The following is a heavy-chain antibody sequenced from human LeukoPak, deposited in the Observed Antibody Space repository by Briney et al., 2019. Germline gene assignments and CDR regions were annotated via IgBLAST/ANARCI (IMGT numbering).Heavy chain of an antibody. CDR3: ARDSLGSKYYDFWSGYYTEEYYFDY. J-gene: IGHJ4*02. Sequence: GGSLRLSCVASGFPFSSYWMTWVRQAPGKGLEWVANIKQDGSEKYYVDSVKGRFTISRDNAKNSLYLQMNSLRAEDTAVYYCARDSLGSKYYDFWSGYYTEEYYFDYWGQGTLVTVSS. V-gene: IGHV3-7*03. CDR1: GFPFSSYW. CDR2: IKQDGSEK. D-gene: IGHD3-3*01.